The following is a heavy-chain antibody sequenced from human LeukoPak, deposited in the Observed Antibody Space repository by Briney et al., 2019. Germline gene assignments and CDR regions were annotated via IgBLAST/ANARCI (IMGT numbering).Heavy chain of an antibody. Sequence: SETLSLTCAVSGGSMSNYYWTWIRQPPGKGLEWIAYIHYSGSTDYNPSLKSRVAISVDTSANQFSLKLTSMTPADTAVYYCARLRGNYFPDFWGQGTLVTVSS. D-gene: IGHD2/OR15-2a*01. CDR1: GGSMSNYY. J-gene: IGHJ4*02. V-gene: IGHV4-59*01. CDR2: IHYSGST. CDR3: ARLRGNYFPDF.